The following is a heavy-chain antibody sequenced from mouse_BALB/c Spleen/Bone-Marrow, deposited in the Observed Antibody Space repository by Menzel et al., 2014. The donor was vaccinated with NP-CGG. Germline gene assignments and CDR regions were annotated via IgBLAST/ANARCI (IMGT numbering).Heavy chain of an antibody. Sequence: QVHLQQPGAELVKPGASVKLSCKASGYTFTSYYMYWVRQRPGQGLEWIGEINPINGGTNFSEKFKSRATLTVDKSSSTAFMQLSTLTSEDSAVYYCTRSNYGYWYFDVWGAGTTVTVSS. D-gene: IGHD1-1*01. J-gene: IGHJ1*01. CDR2: INPINGGT. V-gene: IGHV1S81*02. CDR1: GYTFTSYY. CDR3: TRSNYGYWYFDV.